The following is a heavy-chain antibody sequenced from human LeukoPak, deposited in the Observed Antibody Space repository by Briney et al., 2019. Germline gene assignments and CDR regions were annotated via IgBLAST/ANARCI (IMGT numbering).Heavy chain of an antibody. J-gene: IGHJ4*02. CDR2: INPNSGGT. V-gene: IGHV1-2*02. CDR1: GYTFTGYY. Sequence: ASVKVSCKASGYTFTGYYMHWVRQAPGQGLEWMGWINPNSGGTNHAQKFQGRVTMTRDTSISTAYMELSRLRSDDTAVYYCARTHYDFWSGYTHFDYWGQGTLVTVSS. D-gene: IGHD3-3*01. CDR3: ARTHYDFWSGYTHFDY.